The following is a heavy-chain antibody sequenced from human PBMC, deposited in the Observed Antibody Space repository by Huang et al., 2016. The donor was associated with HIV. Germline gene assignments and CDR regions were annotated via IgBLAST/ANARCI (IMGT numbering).Heavy chain of an antibody. J-gene: IGHJ6*02. CDR3: ARGRTRSSLYDSYYGLDV. D-gene: IGHD6-6*01. CDR1: GGTFSTYA. CDR2: ILPTFGTA. V-gene: IGHV1-69*01. Sequence: QVQLVQSGAEVKKPGSSVKVSCKASGGTFSTYAISWVRQAPGQGLEWRGGILPTFGTANYAQKFQGTVTITADEFTSTAYMELSSLRSEDTALYYCARGRTRSSLYDSYYGLDVWGQGTTVTVSS.